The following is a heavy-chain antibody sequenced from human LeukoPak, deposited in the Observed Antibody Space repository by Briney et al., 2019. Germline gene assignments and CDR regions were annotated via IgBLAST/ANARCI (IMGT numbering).Heavy chain of an antibody. D-gene: IGHD3-16*01. CDR1: GFTFSDYY. CDR3: ARDAMVTFGANWFDP. J-gene: IGHJ5*02. CDR2: ISSSGSTI. Sequence: GGSLRLSCAASGFTFSDYYMSWIRQAPGKGLEWVSYISSSGSTIYYADSVKGRFTIYRDNAKTSLYLQMNSLRAEDTAVYDCARDAMVTFGANWFDPWGQGTLVTVSS. V-gene: IGHV3-11*04.